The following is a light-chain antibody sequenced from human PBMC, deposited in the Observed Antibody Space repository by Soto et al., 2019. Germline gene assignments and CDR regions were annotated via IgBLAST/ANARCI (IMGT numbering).Light chain of an antibody. J-gene: IGKJ5*01. CDR1: QTVGSN. CDR2: GTS. CDR3: QQRSNWPPSIT. Sequence: EIMLTQSPASLSVSPGERATLSCRASQTVGSNLAWYQQKPGQAPRLLIYGTSTRATGIPARFSGNGSGTDFTLTISSLEPEDFAVYYCQQRSNWPPSITFGQGTRLEIK. V-gene: IGKV3-11*01.